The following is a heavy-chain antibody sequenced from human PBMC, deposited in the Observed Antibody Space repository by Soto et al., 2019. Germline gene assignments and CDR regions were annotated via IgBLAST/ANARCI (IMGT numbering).Heavy chain of an antibody. J-gene: IGHJ4*02. D-gene: IGHD3-10*01. CDR2: IWYDGSNK. CDR3: ARDYTMGLRLVRAVIMAPYFDY. Sequence: QVQLVESGGGVVQPGRSLRLSCAASGFTFSSYGMHWVRQAPGKGLEWVAVIWYDGSNKYYADSVKGRFTISRDNSKNTLYLQLNSLRAEDTAVYYCARDYTMGLRLVRAVIMAPYFDYWGQGTLVTVSS. V-gene: IGHV3-33*01. CDR1: GFTFSSYG.